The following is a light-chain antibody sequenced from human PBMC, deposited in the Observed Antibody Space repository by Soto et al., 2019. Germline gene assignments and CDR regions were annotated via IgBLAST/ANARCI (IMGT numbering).Light chain of an antibody. CDR3: QQANSFPLT. J-gene: IGKJ4*01. Sequence: DIQMTHSPPTLSAYVGDRVTITCRASQPISSWLAWYHQKPGKAPKLLIYDASNLESGVPSRFSGSGSGTDFTLTISSLQPEDFATYYCQQANSFPLTSGGVTNVAIK. CDR1: QPISSW. CDR2: DAS. V-gene: IGKV1-5*01.